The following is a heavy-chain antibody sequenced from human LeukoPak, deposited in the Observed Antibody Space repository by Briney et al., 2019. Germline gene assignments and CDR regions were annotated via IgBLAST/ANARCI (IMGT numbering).Heavy chain of an antibody. J-gene: IGHJ3*02. V-gene: IGHV4-39*07. CDR2: IYYSGST. D-gene: IGHD2-21*02. CDR1: GGSISSSSYY. Sequence: SETLSLTCTVSGGSISSSSYYWGWIRQPPGKGLEWIGSIYYSGSTYYNPSLKSRVTISVDTSKNQFSLKLSSVTAADTAVYYCARDPIVVVTAINHDAFDIWGQGTMVTVSS. CDR3: ARDPIVVVTAINHDAFDI.